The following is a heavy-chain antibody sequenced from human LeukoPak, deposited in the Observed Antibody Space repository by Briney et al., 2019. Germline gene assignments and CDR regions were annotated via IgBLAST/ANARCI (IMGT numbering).Heavy chain of an antibody. Sequence: PGRSLRLSCAASGFTFSSYAMHWVRQAPGKGLEWVAVISYDGSNKYYADSVKGRFTISRDNSKNTLYLQMNSLRAEDTAVYYCATGPDTYYYDSSGYSGDYWGQGTLVTVSS. CDR2: ISYDGSNK. J-gene: IGHJ4*02. CDR3: ATGPDTYYYDSSGYSGDY. CDR1: GFTFSSYA. D-gene: IGHD3-22*01. V-gene: IGHV3-30-3*01.